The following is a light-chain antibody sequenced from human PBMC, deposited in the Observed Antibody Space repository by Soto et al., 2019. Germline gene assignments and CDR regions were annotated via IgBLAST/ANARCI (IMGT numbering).Light chain of an antibody. V-gene: IGKV1-27*01. J-gene: IGKJ4*01. CDR2: AAS. Sequence: DIHTTHSPSSLASSVGDRVTNTCPASLPLSNYLAWYQPNPGKIPTLLIYAASTLQAGVPSRFSGSGSGTDFTLTISSXQPEDVAAYYCQKYNSAPLTFGGETKVDTK. CDR1: LPLSNY. CDR3: QKYNSAPLT.